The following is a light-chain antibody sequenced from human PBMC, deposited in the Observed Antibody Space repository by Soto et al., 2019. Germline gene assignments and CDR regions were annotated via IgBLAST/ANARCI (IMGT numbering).Light chain of an antibody. CDR3: QQRSNWPIT. V-gene: IGKV3-11*01. J-gene: IGKJ5*01. CDR1: QSVNRY. Sequence: DIVLTQSPATLSLSPGERATLSCRASQSVNRYLAWYQQKPGQAPRLLIYDASNRATGIPARFSGSGSGTDFTLTISSLEPEDFAVYYCQQRSNWPITFGQGTRLEIK. CDR2: DAS.